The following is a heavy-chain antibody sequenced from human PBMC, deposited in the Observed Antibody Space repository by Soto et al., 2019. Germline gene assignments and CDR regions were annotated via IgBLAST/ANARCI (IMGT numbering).Heavy chain of an antibody. Sequence: NPSETLSLTCTVSGGSIGSSSYYWGWIRQPPGKGLEWIGSIYYSGSTYYNPSLKSRVTISVDTSKNQFSLKLSSVTAADTAVYCCARTTRYSSSWYRGVDAFDIWGQGTMVTVSS. CDR1: GGSIGSSSYY. CDR2: IYYSGST. CDR3: ARTTRYSSSWYRGVDAFDI. D-gene: IGHD6-13*01. V-gene: IGHV4-39*01. J-gene: IGHJ3*02.